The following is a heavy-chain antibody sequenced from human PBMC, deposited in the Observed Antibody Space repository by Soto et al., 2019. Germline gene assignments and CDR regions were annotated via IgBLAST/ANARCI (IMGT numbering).Heavy chain of an antibody. V-gene: IGHV3-23*01. CDR1: GFTFSSYA. Sequence: GGSLRLSCAASGFTFSSYAMSWVRQAPGKGLEWVSAISGSGGSTYYADSVKGRFTISRDNSKNTLYLQMNSLRAEDTAVYYCAKDKYYYGSGSSLTLDYWGQGTLVTVSS. CDR2: ISGSGGST. D-gene: IGHD3-10*01. CDR3: AKDKYYYGSGSSLTLDY. J-gene: IGHJ4*02.